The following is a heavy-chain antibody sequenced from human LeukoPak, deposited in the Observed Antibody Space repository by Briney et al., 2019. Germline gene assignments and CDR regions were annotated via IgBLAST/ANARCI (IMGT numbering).Heavy chain of an antibody. CDR1: GYTFTSYY. J-gene: IGHJ3*02. CDR2: INPSGGST. Sequence: GASVTVSCKASGYTFTSYYMHWVRQAPGQGLEWMGIINPSGGSTSYAQKFQGRVTMTRDMSTSTVYMELSSLRSEDTAVYYCARDYYDSSGYYPSSLRAFDIWGQGTMVTVSS. CDR3: ARDYYDSSGYYPSSLRAFDI. V-gene: IGHV1-46*01. D-gene: IGHD3-22*01.